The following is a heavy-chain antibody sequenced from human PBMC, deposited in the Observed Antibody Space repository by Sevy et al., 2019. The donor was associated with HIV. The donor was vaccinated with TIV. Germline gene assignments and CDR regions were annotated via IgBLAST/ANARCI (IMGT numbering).Heavy chain of an antibody. Sequence: SETLSLTCTVSGGSISSSSYYWGWIRQPPGKGLEWIGSIYYSGSTYYNPSLKSRVTISVDTSKNQFSLKLSSVTAADTAVYYCARQGYCSGGRSYSRATDFDYWGQGTLVTVSS. V-gene: IGHV4-39*01. CDR2: IYYSGST. J-gene: IGHJ4*02. CDR1: GGSISSSSYY. D-gene: IGHD2-15*01. CDR3: ARQGYCSGGRSYSRATDFDY.